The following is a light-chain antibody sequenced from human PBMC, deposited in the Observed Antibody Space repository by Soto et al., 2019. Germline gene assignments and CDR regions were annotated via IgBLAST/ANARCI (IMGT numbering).Light chain of an antibody. J-gene: IGLJ2*01. CDR2: DNS. V-gene: IGLV1-40*01. Sequence: QSVLTQPPSVSGAPGQRVTISCSGNSSNIGAGYDVHWYQQLPGTAPKLLIYDNSNRPSGVPDRFSGSKSGTSASLAITGLHAEDEADYYCQSYDSSLSGVVFGGGTKVTVL. CDR3: QSYDSSLSGVV. CDR1: SSNIGAGYD.